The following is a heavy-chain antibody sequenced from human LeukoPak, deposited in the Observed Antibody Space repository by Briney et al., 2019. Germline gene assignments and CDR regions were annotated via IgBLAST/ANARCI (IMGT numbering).Heavy chain of an antibody. CDR1: GITFSSYG. J-gene: IGHJ4*02. D-gene: IGHD6-13*01. CDR3: AKAAGYSSSWYPNHYFDY. CDR2: ISSTGGTT. V-gene: IGHV3-23*01. Sequence: GGSLRLSCAASGITFSSYGMSWVRQAPGKGLEWVSSISSTGGTTYYADSVKGRFTISRDNSKNTLYLQMNSLRAEDTALYYCAKAAGYSSSWYPNHYFDYWGQGTLVTVSS.